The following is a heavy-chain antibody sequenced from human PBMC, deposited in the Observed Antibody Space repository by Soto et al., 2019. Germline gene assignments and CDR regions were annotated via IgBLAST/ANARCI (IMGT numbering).Heavy chain of an antibody. D-gene: IGHD6-19*01. CDR1: GYTFTSYA. V-gene: IGHV1-3*01. CDR3: ARDRAVAGTGFDY. Sequence: ASVKVSCKASGYTFTSYAMHWVRQAPGQRLEWMGWINAGNGNTKYSQKFQGRVTITRDTSASTAYMELSSLRSEDTAVYYCARDRAVAGTGFDYWGQGTLVTVSS. J-gene: IGHJ4*02. CDR2: INAGNGNT.